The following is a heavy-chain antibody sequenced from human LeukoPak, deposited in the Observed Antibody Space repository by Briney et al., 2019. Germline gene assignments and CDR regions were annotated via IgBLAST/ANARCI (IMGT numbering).Heavy chain of an antibody. J-gene: IGHJ3*02. CDR3: AKDFGHGFWARSFDI. Sequence: GGSLRLSYAASGFTFRSYAMTWVRQAPVKGLEWVSGISGSGGSTYYADSVKGRFTISRDNSKNTLYLQINSLRAEDTAVYYCAKDFGHGFWARSFDIWGQGTMVTVSS. V-gene: IGHV3-23*01. CDR2: ISGSGGST. CDR1: GFTFRSYA. D-gene: IGHD3-3*01.